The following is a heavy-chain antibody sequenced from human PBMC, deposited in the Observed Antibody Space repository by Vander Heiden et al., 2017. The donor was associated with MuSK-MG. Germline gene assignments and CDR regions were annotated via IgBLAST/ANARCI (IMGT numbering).Heavy chain of an antibody. CDR2: ISYDGSNK. CDR1: GFTFSSYA. CDR3: ARGYTAMAYFDY. D-gene: IGHD5-18*01. J-gene: IGHJ4*02. V-gene: IGHV3-30-3*01. Sequence: QVQLVESGGGVVQPGRSLRLSCAASGFTFSSYAMHWVRQAPGKGLEWVAVISYDGSNKYYADSVKGRFTISRDNSKNTLYLQMNSLRAEDTAVYYCARGYTAMAYFDYWGQGALVTVSS.